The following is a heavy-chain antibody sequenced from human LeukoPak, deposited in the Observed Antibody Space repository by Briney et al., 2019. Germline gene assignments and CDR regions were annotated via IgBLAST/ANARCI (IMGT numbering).Heavy chain of an antibody. D-gene: IGHD1-26*01. CDR1: GGTFSSYT. V-gene: IGHV1-69*04. CDR3: ARENSGGDYRWFDP. J-gene: IGHJ5*02. CDR2: IIPILGIA. Sequence: SVTVSCKASGGTFSSYTISWVRQAPGQGREWMGRIIPILGIANYAQKFQGRVTITADKSTSTAYMELSSLRSEDTAVYYCARENSGGDYRWFDPWGQGTLVTVSS.